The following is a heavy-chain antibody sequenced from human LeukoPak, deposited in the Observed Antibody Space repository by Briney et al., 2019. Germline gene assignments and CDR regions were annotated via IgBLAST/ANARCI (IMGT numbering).Heavy chain of an antibody. Sequence: ASVKVSCKASGYTFTSYPMNWVRQAPGQGLEWMGWINTNTGNPTYAQGFAGRFVFSLDTSVTTAYLHISSLQAEDTAVYYCTRDRSGGAFDYWGQGTLVTVSS. D-gene: IGHD3-16*01. CDR1: GYTFTSYP. CDR3: TRDRSGGAFDY. J-gene: IGHJ4*02. CDR2: INTNTGNP. V-gene: IGHV7-4-1*02.